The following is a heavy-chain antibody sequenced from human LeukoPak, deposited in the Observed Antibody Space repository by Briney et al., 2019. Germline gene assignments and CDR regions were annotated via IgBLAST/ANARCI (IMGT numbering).Heavy chain of an antibody. Sequence: SETLPLTCTVSGYSISSGYCWGWVRQPPGKGLEWIGSICHSGSTYYNPSLKSRVTISVDTSKNQFSLKLSSVTAADTAVYYCARVGSSWYHDYWGQGTLVTVSS. CDR3: ARVGSSWYHDY. J-gene: IGHJ4*02. CDR1: GYSISSGYC. V-gene: IGHV4-38-2*02. D-gene: IGHD6-13*01. CDR2: ICHSGST.